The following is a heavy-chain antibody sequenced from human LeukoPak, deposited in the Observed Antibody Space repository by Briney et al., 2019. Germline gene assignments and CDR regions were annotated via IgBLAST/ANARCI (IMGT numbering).Heavy chain of an antibody. CDR1: GGSISSYY. CDR2: IYYSGST. Sequence: SSETLSLTCTVSGGSISSYYWSWIRQPPGKGLEWIGYIYYSGSTNYNPSLKSRVTISVDTSKNQFSLKLSSVTAADTAVYYCARGPYIAVAGTPVDYYYYMDVWGKGTTVTVSS. CDR3: ARGPYIAVAGTPVDYYYYMDV. J-gene: IGHJ6*03. V-gene: IGHV4-59*01. D-gene: IGHD6-19*01.